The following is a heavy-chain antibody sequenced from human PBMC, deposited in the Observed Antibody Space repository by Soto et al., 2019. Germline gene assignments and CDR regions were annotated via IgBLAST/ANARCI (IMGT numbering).Heavy chain of an antibody. D-gene: IGHD3-10*01. J-gene: IGHJ6*03. V-gene: IGHV3-21*01. CDR3: ARVLWFGEWYYYYYMDV. CDR1: GFTFSSYS. CDR2: ISSSSSYI. Sequence: GSLRLSCAASGFTFSSYSMNWVRQAPGKGLEWVSSISSSSSYIYYADSVKGRFTISRDNAKNSLYLQMNSLRAEDTAVYYCARVLWFGEWYYYYYMDVWGKGTTVTVSS.